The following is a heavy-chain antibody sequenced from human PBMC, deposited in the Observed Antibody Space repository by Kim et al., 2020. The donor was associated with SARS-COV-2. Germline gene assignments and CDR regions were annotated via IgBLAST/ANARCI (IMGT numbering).Heavy chain of an antibody. CDR1: GYSFTSYW. CDR3: ARTVTGTTGGNWFDP. D-gene: IGHD1-20*01. Sequence: GESLKISCKGSGYSFTSYWIGWVRQMPGKGLEWMGIIYPGDSDTRYSPSFQGQVTISADKSISTAYLQWSSLKASDTAMYYCARTVTGTTGGNWFDPWGQGTLVTVSS. CDR2: IYPGDSDT. V-gene: IGHV5-51*01. J-gene: IGHJ5*02.